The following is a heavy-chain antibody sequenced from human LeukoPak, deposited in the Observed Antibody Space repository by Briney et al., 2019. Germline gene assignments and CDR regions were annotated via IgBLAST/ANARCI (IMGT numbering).Heavy chain of an antibody. CDR3: ARAYYYDSSGYLGGAFDI. Sequence: PSETLSLTCAVYGGSFSGYYWSWIRQPPGKGLEGIGEINLSGSTNYNPSLKSRVTISVDTSKNQFSLKLSSVTAADTAVYYCARAYYYDSSGYLGGAFDIWGQGTMVTVSS. CDR2: INLSGST. D-gene: IGHD3-22*01. V-gene: IGHV4-34*01. J-gene: IGHJ3*02. CDR1: GGSFSGYY.